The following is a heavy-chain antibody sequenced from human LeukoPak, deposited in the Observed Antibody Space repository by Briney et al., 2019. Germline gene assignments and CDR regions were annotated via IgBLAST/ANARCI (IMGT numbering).Heavy chain of an antibody. Sequence: GGSLRLSCAASGFTFSSYWMSGARQAPGKGLECVANIKQDESEKYYVDSVKGRFTISRDNAKNSLYLQMNSLRAEDTAVYYCAREGYYGSGVSDYWGQGTLVTVSS. V-gene: IGHV3-7*01. D-gene: IGHD3-10*01. J-gene: IGHJ4*02. CDR2: IKQDESEK. CDR1: GFTFSSYW. CDR3: AREGYYGSGVSDY.